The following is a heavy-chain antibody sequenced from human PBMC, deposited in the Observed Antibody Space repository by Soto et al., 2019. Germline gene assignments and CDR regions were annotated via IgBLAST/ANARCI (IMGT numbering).Heavy chain of an antibody. CDR3: ARSPRSIAAGGIDY. Sequence: SETLSLTCTVSGGSISSYYWSWIRQPPGKGLEWIGYIYNSGSTNYNPSLKSRVTISVDTSKNQFSLKLSSVTAADTAVYYCARSPRSIAAGGIDYWGQGFLVTVSS. CDR1: GGSISSYY. J-gene: IGHJ4*02. D-gene: IGHD6-13*01. CDR2: IYNSGST. V-gene: IGHV4-59*12.